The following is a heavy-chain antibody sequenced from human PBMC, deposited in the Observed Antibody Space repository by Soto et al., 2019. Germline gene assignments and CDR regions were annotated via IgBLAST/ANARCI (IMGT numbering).Heavy chain of an antibody. CDR1: GFTFSSYA. V-gene: IGHV3-23*01. CDR2: ISGSGGST. J-gene: IGHJ1*01. D-gene: IGHD3-22*01. CDR3: VKSLWGYDSSPGYFQH. Sequence: GGSLRLSCAASGFTFSSYAMSWVRQAPGKGLEWVSAISGSGGSTYYADSVKGRFTISRDNSKNTLYLQMNSLRAEDTAVYYCVKSLWGYDSSPGYFQHWGQGTLVTVSS.